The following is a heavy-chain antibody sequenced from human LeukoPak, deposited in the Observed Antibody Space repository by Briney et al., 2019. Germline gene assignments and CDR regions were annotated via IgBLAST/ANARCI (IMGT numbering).Heavy chain of an antibody. D-gene: IGHD3/OR15-3a*01. J-gene: IGHJ3*02. CDR3: ARAPILASDWDGFDI. CDR2: ISSAGGT. Sequence: GGSLRLSCAASGFTFSSGDIHWVRQPTGKGLEWVSVISSAGGTYYSGSVEGRFTISRENANNSLYLQMNSLRAGDTAVYYCARAPILASDWDGFDIWGQGTMVTVSS. CDR1: GFTFSSGD. V-gene: IGHV3-13*01.